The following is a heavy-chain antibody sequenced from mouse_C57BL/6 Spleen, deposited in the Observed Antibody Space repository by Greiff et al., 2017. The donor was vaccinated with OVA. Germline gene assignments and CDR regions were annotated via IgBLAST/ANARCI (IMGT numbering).Heavy chain of an antibody. CDR1: GFTFTSYD. CDR2: ICPSDGST. V-gene: IGHV1-85*01. J-gene: IGHJ3*01. Sequence: QVHVKQSGPGLVKPGASVKLSCKASGFTFTSYDINWVKQNPGQGLEWIGMICPSDGSTKYTEKLKGKVTLTVDTSSNTVYLELHSLTSEDSAVYYCGRRGTGFAYWGQGTLVTVSA. CDR3: GRRGTGFAY. D-gene: IGHD3-3*01.